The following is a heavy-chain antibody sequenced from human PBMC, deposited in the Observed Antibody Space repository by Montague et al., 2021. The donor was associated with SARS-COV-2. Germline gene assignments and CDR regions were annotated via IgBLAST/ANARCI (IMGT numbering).Heavy chain of an antibody. V-gene: IGHV4-4*09. Sequence: SETLSLTCTVSGDSIREYHWSWIRQPPGKGLEWIGYIDNSGSTNYNPALESRVTLTVAASNNQVYLTLRSVTAADTAVYYCARLTGSRVYYYRYGLDVWGQGTTVTVSS. J-gene: IGHJ6*02. D-gene: IGHD7-27*01. CDR3: ARLTGSRVYYYRYGLDV. CDR1: GDSIREYH. CDR2: IDNSGST.